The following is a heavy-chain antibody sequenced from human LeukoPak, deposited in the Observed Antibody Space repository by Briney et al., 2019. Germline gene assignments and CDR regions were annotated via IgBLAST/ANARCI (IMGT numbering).Heavy chain of an antibody. CDR1: GYTFTAHN. D-gene: IGHD3-10*01. CDR3: ARAMGFGDSEDY. CDR2: ISAYNGNT. J-gene: IGHJ4*02. Sequence: ASVKVSCKTSGYTFTAHNMHWVRQAPGQGLEWMGWISAYNGNTNYAQKLQGRVTMTTDTSTSTAYMELRSLRSDDTAVYYCARAMGFGDSEDYWGQGTLVTVSS. V-gene: IGHV1-18*04.